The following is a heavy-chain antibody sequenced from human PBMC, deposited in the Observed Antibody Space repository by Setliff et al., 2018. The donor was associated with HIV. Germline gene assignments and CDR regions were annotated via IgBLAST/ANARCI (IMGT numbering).Heavy chain of an antibody. J-gene: IGHJ4*02. CDR3: VRGSGYYYFDN. Sequence: GGSLRLSCAASGFTFSSYWMHWVRQAPGKSLVWVFGMNTDGSSTRYADSVKGRFTISRNNAKNMLYLQMNSLSADDTAVYYCVRGSGYYYFDNWGQGALVTVSS. V-gene: IGHV3-74*01. D-gene: IGHD3-22*01. CDR2: MNTDGSST. CDR1: GFTFSSYW.